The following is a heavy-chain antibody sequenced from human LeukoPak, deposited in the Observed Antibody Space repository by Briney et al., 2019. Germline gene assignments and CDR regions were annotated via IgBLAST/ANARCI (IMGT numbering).Heavy chain of an antibody. CDR3: ARDRYGYYFDY. CDR2: IYYSGST. V-gene: IGHV4-59*01. CDR1: GGSTSSYY. D-gene: IGHD4-17*01. J-gene: IGHJ4*02. Sequence: SETLSLTCTVSGGSTSSYYWSWIRQPPGKGLEWIGYIYYSGSTNYNPSLKSRVTISVDTSKNQFSLKLSSVTAADTAVYYCARDRYGYYFDYWGQGTLVTVSS.